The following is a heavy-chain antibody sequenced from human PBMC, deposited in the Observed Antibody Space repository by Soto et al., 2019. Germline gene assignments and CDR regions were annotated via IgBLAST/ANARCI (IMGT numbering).Heavy chain of an antibody. CDR1: GFTFSGSA. V-gene: IGHV3-73*01. CDR2: IRSKANSYAT. Sequence: GGSLRLSCAASGFTFSGSAMHWVRQASGKGLEWVGRIRSKANSYATAYAASVKGRFTISRDDSKNTAYLQMNSLKTEDTAVYYCTIPRLRSGYYQQRYYYYYYYMDVWGKGTTVTVSS. CDR3: TIPRLRSGYYQQRYYYYYYYMDV. J-gene: IGHJ6*03. D-gene: IGHD3-3*01.